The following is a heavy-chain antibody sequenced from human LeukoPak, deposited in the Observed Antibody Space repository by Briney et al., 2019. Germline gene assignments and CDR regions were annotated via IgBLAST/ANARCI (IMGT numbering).Heavy chain of an antibody. CDR2: ISTNGGRT. V-gene: IGHV3-64*01. CDR3: ARGMEEYKYGGDHYYYHMDV. Sequence: PGGSLRLSCAASGFIFSSYTMHWVRQAPGKGLEYVSSISTNGGRTYFANSVKGRFSISRDNSKNTLYLQMGSLRAEDLAVYYCARGMEEYKYGGDHYYYHMDVWGKGTTVTVSS. D-gene: IGHD5-18*01. J-gene: IGHJ6*03. CDR1: GFIFSSYT.